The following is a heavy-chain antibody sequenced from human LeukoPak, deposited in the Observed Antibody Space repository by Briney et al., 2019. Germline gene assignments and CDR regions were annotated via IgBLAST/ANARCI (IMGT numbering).Heavy chain of an antibody. CDR1: GFTFSNFW. Sequence: GGSLRLSCAASGFTFSNFWMSWVRQAPGKGLEWVANIKQDGSEKYYVDSLKGRFTISRDNAKNYLSLQMNSLRAEDTAVYYCARVYSSSWYRKPDAFDIWGQGTMVTVSS. CDR2: IKQDGSEK. V-gene: IGHV3-7*04. D-gene: IGHD6-13*01. J-gene: IGHJ3*02. CDR3: ARVYSSSWYRKPDAFDI.